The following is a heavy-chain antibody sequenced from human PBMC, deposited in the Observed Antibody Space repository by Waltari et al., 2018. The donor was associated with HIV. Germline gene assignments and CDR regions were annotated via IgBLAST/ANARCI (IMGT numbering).Heavy chain of an antibody. J-gene: IGHJ2*01. Sequence: QVELQQWGGGLVLKPSETLSLACALSGGPLTGNYWSWIRQGPGKGPEWIGEINHSGTVNYKPSLRRRITISFDMPSNQLSLRLTSVTAADSAAYYCARWRGHFDVWGRGTLVTVS. CDR1: GGPLTGNY. D-gene: IGHD3-3*01. CDR3: ARWRGHFDV. V-gene: IGHV4-34*01. CDR2: INHSGTV.